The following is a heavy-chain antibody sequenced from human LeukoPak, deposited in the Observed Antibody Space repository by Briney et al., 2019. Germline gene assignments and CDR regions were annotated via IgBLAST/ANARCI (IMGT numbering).Heavy chain of an antibody. Sequence: SETLSLTCAVYGESFSGYYWNWIRQSPGKGLEWIGEINHSGNTNYNPSLKSRVTISVDTSKNQFSLNLSSVTAADTAVYYCGRDLPTVTSIDYWGQGTLVTVSS. V-gene: IGHV4-34*01. CDR2: INHSGNT. J-gene: IGHJ4*02. CDR1: GESFSGYY. CDR3: GRDLPTVTSIDY. D-gene: IGHD4-17*01.